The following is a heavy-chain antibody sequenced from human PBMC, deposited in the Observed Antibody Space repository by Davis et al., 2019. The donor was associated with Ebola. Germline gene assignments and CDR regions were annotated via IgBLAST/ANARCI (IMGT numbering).Heavy chain of an antibody. J-gene: IGHJ4*02. CDR2: IYPGDSDT. V-gene: IGHV5-51*01. CDR3: ARRGGYAYSLVDY. CDR1: GYSFTSYW. Sequence: GESLKISCKGSGYSFTSYWIGWVRQMPGKGLEWMGIIYPGDSDTRYNPAFQGQVTISADKSISTAYLQWSSLKASDTAVYYCARRGGYAYSLVDYWGQGALVTASS. D-gene: IGHD5-12*01.